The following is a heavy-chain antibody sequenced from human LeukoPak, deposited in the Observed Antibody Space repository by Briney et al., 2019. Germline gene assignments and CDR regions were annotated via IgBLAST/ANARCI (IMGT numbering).Heavy chain of an antibody. D-gene: IGHD1-26*01. J-gene: IGHJ6*03. CDR1: GGSISSHY. CDR3: ARGSRTDYYYYMDV. CDR2: IYYSGST. Sequence: PSETLSLTCTVSGGSISSHYWSWIRQPPGKGLEWIGYIYYSGSTNYNPSLKSRVTISVDTSKNQFSLKLSSVTAADTAVYYCARGSRTDYYYYMDVWGKGTMVTVSS. V-gene: IGHV4-59*11.